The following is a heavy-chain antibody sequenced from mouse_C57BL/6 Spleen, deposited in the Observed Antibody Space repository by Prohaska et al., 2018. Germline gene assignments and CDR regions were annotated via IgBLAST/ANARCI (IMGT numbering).Heavy chain of an antibody. CDR3: ARGGILRHFSMDY. V-gene: IGHV1-64*01. J-gene: IGHJ4*01. D-gene: IGHD1-2*01. CDR1: GYTLTSYW. Sequence: QFQLPQPLAELVKPGASLTLSCKASGYTLTSYWMHSVKQRPRQGFEWIGLIHTNCGSTKYNEKCKSKATLTVDKSSSTAYMQLSSLTSEDSAVYYCARGGILRHFSMDYWGQGTSVTVSS. CDR2: IHTNCGST.